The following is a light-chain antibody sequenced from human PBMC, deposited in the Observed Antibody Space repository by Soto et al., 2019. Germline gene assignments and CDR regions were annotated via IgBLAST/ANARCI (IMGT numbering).Light chain of an antibody. V-gene: IGKV1-39*01. CDR2: AAS. CDR1: QSISSF. J-gene: IGKJ1*01. Sequence: DIQMTQSPSSLSASVGDRVTITCRASQSISSFFNWYQQKPGKAPKLLIYAASSLQSGVPSRFSGSGSGTDFTLTISNLQPDDFATYYCQQSYSTPRTFGQGTKVEIK. CDR3: QQSYSTPRT.